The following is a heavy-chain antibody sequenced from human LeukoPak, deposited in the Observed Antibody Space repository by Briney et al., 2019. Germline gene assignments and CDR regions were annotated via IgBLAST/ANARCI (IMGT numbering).Heavy chain of an antibody. CDR1: GGSISRYY. Sequence: SETLSLTCAVSGGSISRYYWSWIRQPPGKGLEWIGYIYYSGSTNYNPSLKSRVTISVDTSKNQFSLKLSSVTAADTATYFCSRESGPFCPFGYWGQGTLVIVSS. D-gene: IGHD1-26*01. J-gene: IGHJ4*02. CDR3: SRESGPFCPFGY. CDR2: IYYSGST. V-gene: IGHV4-59*12.